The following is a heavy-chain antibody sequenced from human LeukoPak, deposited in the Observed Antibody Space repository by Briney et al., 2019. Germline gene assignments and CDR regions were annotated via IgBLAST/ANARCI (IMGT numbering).Heavy chain of an antibody. CDR2: INPKTGGT. D-gene: IGHD2-15*01. J-gene: IGHJ4*02. V-gene: IGHV1-2*02. CDR3: ARGLYCTGGSCSTF. Sequence: GASVKVSCKASGYTFADYYIHWVRQAPGQGLEWVGWINPKTGGTNYAQRFQDRVTMTRDTSINTAYMDMSSLRSGDTAVYYCARGLYCTGGSCSTFWGQGSLVTVSS. CDR1: GYTFADYY.